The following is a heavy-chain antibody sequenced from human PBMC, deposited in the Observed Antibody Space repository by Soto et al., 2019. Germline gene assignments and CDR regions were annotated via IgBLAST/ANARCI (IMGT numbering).Heavy chain of an antibody. CDR1: GYSFTSYW. D-gene: IGHD3-3*01. Sequence: GESLKISCKGSGYSFTSYWIGWVRQMPGKGLEWMGIIYPGDSDTRYGPSFQGQVTISADKPISTAYLQWSSLKASDTAMYYCARRSGGTGITIFGVVMRKDYYYYYGMDVWGQGTTVTVSS. J-gene: IGHJ6*02. CDR3: ARRSGGTGITIFGVVMRKDYYYYYGMDV. CDR2: IYPGDSDT. V-gene: IGHV5-51*01.